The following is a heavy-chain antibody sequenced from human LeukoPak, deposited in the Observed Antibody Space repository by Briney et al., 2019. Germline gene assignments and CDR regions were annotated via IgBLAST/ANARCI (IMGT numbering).Heavy chain of an antibody. CDR1: GFTFSSYS. CDR3: ARDLWAVAAASCFDY. CDR2: ISSSSSYI. V-gene: IGHV3-21*01. J-gene: IGHJ4*02. Sequence: GGSLRLSCAASGFTFSSYSMNWDRQAPGKGLEWDSFISSSSSYIYYADSVKGRFTISRDNAKNSLNQQMNSLRAEDTAVYYCARDLWAVAAASCFDYWGQGTLVTVSS. D-gene: IGHD6-13*01.